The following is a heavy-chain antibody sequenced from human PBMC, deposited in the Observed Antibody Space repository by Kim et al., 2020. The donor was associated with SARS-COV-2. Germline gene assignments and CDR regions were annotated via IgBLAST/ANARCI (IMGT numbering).Heavy chain of an antibody. Sequence: GGSLRLSCAASGFTFDDYAMHWVRQAPGKGLEWVSLISGDGGSTYYADSVKGRFTISRDNSKNSLYLQMNSLRTEDTALYYCAKVLWRVRGVSPLDYWGQGTLVTVSS. D-gene: IGHD3-10*01. CDR2: ISGDGGST. V-gene: IGHV3-43*02. CDR3: AKVLWRVRGVSPLDY. J-gene: IGHJ4*02. CDR1: GFTFDDYA.